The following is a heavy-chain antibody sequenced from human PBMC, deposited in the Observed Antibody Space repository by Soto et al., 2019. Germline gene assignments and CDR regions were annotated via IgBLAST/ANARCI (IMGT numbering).Heavy chain of an antibody. CDR2: ISAYNGNT. V-gene: IGHV1-18*01. CDR3: ARTYYYDSSGHFDY. Sequence: SAKVSFKDSGYGFTSNGRSLLRHSPGQGLEWMGWISAYNGNTNYAQKLQGRVTMTTDTSTSTAYMELRSLRYDDTAVYYCARTYYYDSSGHFDYWGQGPLVTVSS. J-gene: IGHJ4*02. CDR1: GYGFTSNG. D-gene: IGHD3-22*01.